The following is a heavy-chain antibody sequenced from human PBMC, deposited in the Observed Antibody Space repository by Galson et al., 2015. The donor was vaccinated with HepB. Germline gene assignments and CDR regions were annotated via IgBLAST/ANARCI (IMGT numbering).Heavy chain of an antibody. CDR3: TAAPHWELPGDGFGDY. J-gene: IGHJ4*02. D-gene: IGHD1-26*01. CDR2: IKSKTDGGTT. V-gene: IGHV3-15*01. CDR1: GFTFSNAW. Sequence: SLRLSCAASGFTFSNAWMSWVRQAPGKGLEWVGRIKSKTDGGTTDYAAPVKGRFTISRDDSKNTLYLQMNSLKTEDTAVYYCTAAPHWELPGDGFGDYWGQGTLVTVSS.